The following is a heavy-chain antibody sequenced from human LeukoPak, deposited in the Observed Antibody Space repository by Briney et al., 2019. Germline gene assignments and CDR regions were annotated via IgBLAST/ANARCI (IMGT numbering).Heavy chain of an antibody. CDR3: ARVIRGSFYDAFDI. CDR1: GFTFSDHY. V-gene: IGHV3-72*01. D-gene: IGHD1-26*01. Sequence: PGGSLRLSCAASGFTFSDHYMDWVRQAPGKGLERVGRTRNKANSYTTEYAASVKGRFTISRDDSKNSVYLQMNSLKTEDTAVYYCARVIRGSFYDAFDIWGQGTMVTVSS. CDR2: TRNKANSYTT. J-gene: IGHJ3*02.